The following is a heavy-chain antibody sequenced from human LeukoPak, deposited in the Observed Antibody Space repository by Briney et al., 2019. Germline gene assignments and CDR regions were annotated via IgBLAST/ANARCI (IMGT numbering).Heavy chain of an antibody. D-gene: IGHD6-6*01. CDR3: ARDRIARPGKDFDL. Sequence: ASVKVSCKASGCTFTSYGISWVRQAPGQGLEWMGWISAYNGNTNYAQKLQGRVTMTTDTSTSTAYMELRSLRSDDTAVYYCARDRIARPGKDFDLWGRGTLVTVSS. J-gene: IGHJ2*01. CDR2: ISAYNGNT. CDR1: GCTFTSYG. V-gene: IGHV1-18*01.